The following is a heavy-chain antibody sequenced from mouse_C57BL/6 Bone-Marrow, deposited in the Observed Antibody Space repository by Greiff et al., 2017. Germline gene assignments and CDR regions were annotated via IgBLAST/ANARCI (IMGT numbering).Heavy chain of an antibody. CDR1: GYAFTNYL. D-gene: IGHD2-2*01. CDR3: ARWGPIYYGYAYYFDY. Sequence: VKLQQSGAELVRPGTSVKVSCKASGYAFTNYLIEWVKQRPGQGLEWIGVINPGSGGTNYNEKFKGKATLTADKSSSTAYMQLISLTSEDSAVYFCARWGPIYYGYAYYFDYWGQGTTLTVSS. V-gene: IGHV1-54*01. J-gene: IGHJ2*01. CDR2: INPGSGGT.